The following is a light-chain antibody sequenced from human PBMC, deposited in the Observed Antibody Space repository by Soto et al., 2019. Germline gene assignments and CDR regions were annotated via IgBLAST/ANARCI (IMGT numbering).Light chain of an antibody. Sequence: DIVLTQSPGTLSLSPGERATLSCRASQSVNSNLAWYQQKPGQAPRLLIYGASSRATGIPDRFSGSGSGTDFTLTIRRLGPEDSEVYYCQQYGSSPFTFGPGTKVDLK. V-gene: IGKV3-20*01. J-gene: IGKJ3*01. CDR2: GAS. CDR1: QSVNSN. CDR3: QQYGSSPFT.